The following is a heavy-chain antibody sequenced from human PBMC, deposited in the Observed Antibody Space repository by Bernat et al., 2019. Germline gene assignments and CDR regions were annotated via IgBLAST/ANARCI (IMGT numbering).Heavy chain of an antibody. D-gene: IGHD3-10*01. CDR1: GFTFDRYA. V-gene: IGHV3-30-3*01. Sequence: QVQLVEFGGGVVQPGKSLRLSCAASGFTFDRYALHWVRQAPGKGLEWVAVTSYDGSSKYYADSVKGRFTISRDNSRNTLSLQMSSLRVEDTAVYYCARDITSGVRGVTVGAFDIWGQGTMVTVSS. CDR2: TSYDGSSK. CDR3: ARDITSGVRGVTVGAFDI. J-gene: IGHJ3*02.